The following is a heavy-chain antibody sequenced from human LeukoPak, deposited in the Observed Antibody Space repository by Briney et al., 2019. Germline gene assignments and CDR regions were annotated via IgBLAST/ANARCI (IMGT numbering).Heavy chain of an antibody. CDR1: GYSISSGYY. J-gene: IGHJ5*02. D-gene: IGHD4-23*01. CDR3: ARGGRRGKRFDP. V-gene: IGHV4-38-2*02. Sequence: SETLSLTCTVSGYSISSGYYWGWIRQPPGKGLEWIGSIYHSGSTYYNPSLKSRVTISVDTSKNQFSLKLSSVTAADTAVYYCARGGRRGKRFDPWGQGTLVTVSS. CDR2: IYHSGST.